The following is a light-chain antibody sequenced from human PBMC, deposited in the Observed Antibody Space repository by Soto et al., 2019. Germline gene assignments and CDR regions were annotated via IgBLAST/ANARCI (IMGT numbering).Light chain of an antibody. Sequence: DIQMTQSPSTLSASVGDRVTITCRASQSLSSWLAWYQQKPGKAPKLLIYDASSLESGVPSRFRGIVSGTEFTLTISSLQPDDFATYYCQQYNSYSYTFGQGTKLEIK. J-gene: IGKJ2*01. CDR3: QQYNSYSYT. CDR1: QSLSSW. V-gene: IGKV1-5*01. CDR2: DAS.